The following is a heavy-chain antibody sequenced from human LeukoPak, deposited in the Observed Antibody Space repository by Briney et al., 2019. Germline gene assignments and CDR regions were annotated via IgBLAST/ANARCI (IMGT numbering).Heavy chain of an antibody. CDR3: AKDHPMIVVLGYFDY. Sequence: GGSLRLSCAASGFTFSSYAMSWVRQAPGKGLEWVSAISGSGGSTYYADSAKGRFTISRDNSKNTLYLQMNSLRAEDTAVYYCAKDHPMIVVLGYFDYWGQGTLVTVSS. J-gene: IGHJ4*02. V-gene: IGHV3-23*01. D-gene: IGHD3-22*01. CDR2: ISGSGGST. CDR1: GFTFSSYA.